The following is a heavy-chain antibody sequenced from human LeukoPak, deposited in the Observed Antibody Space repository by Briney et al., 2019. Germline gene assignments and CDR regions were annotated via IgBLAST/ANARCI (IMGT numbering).Heavy chain of an antibody. D-gene: IGHD1-26*01. V-gene: IGHV1-18*01. CDR2: ISAYNGNT. J-gene: IGHJ3*02. CDR3: AGGIVGAPYDAFDI. CDR1: GYTFTSYG. Sequence: GASVKVSCKASGYTFTSYGISWVRQAPGQGLEWIGWISAYNGNTNYAQKLQGRVTMTTDTSTSTAYMELRSLRSDDTAVYYCAGGIVGAPYDAFDIWGQGTMVTVSS.